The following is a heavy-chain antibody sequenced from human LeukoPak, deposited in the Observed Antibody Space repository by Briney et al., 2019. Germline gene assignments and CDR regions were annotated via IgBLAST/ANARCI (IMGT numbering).Heavy chain of an antibody. J-gene: IGHJ5*02. Sequence: SVKVSCKASGGTFSSYTISWVRQAPGQGLEWMGRIIPNLGIANYAQKFQGRVTITADKSTSTAYMELSSLRSEDTAVYYCARAYCTNGVCYNNWFDPWGQGTLVTVSS. CDR2: IIPNLGIA. CDR3: ARAYCTNGVCYNNWFDP. CDR1: GGTFSSYT. V-gene: IGHV1-69*02. D-gene: IGHD2-8*01.